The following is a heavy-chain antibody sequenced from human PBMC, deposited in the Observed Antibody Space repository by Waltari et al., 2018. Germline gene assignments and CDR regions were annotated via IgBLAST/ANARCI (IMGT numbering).Heavy chain of an antibody. V-gene: IGHV7-4-1*02. CDR1: GSISTESA. J-gene: IGHJ5*02. Sequence: QVQPVQSGSELKKPGASVKVPCKASGSISTESAITWVRQAPGQGLELMGWITTNTGNPTYVQGFSGRFVFSLDTSVSTAYLQINSLKAEDTAVYYCTREVVPAATIVVNWFDPWGQGTLVTVSS. CDR3: TREVVPAATIVVNWFDP. CDR2: ITTNTGNP. D-gene: IGHD2-2*01.